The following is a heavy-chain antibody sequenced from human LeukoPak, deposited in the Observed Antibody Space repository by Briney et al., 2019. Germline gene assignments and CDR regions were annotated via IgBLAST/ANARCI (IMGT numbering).Heavy chain of an antibody. J-gene: IGHJ5*02. CDR1: GFTLSSYS. Sequence: PGGSLRLSCTASGFTLSSYSMNWVRQVPGKGLEWVSHITWDGGSTYYAGSVKGRFTISRDNSKNSLYLQMNSLGAEDTALYYCAKDIHIGHGSGWPESWGQGTLVTVSS. CDR3: AKDIHIGHGSGWPES. D-gene: IGHD6-19*01. V-gene: IGHV3-43D*03. CDR2: ITWDGGST.